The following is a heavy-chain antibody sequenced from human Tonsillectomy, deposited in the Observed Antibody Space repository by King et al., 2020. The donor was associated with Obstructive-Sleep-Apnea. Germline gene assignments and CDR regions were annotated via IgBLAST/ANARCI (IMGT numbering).Heavy chain of an antibody. CDR1: GFTFSSYA. V-gene: IGHV3-30*04. CDR3: ARVGATTAGWYYFDY. Sequence: VQLVESGGGVVQPGRSLRLSCAASGFTFSSYAMHWVRQAPGKGLEWVAVISYDGSNKYYADSVKGRFTISRANSKNTLYLQMNSLRAEDTAVYYCARVGATTAGWYYFDYWGQGTLVTVSS. D-gene: IGHD1-26*01. CDR2: ISYDGSNK. J-gene: IGHJ4*02.